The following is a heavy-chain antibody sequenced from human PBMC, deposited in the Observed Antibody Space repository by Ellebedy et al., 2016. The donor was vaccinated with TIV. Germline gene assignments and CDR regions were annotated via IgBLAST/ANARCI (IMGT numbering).Heavy chain of an antibody. CDR2: ISAYNGNT. V-gene: IGHV1-18*01. Sequence: ASVKVSXXASGYTFTSYGISWVRQAPGQGLEWMGWISAYNGNTNYAQKLQGRVTMTTDTSTSTAYMELRSLRSDDTAVYYCARDSSGYYFAVNYMDVWGKGTTVTVSS. D-gene: IGHD3-22*01. CDR3: ARDSSGYYFAVNYMDV. CDR1: GYTFTSYG. J-gene: IGHJ6*03.